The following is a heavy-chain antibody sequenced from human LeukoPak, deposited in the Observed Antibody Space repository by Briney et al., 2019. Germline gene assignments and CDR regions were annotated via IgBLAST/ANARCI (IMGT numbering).Heavy chain of an antibody. V-gene: IGHV3-23*01. D-gene: IGHD6-19*01. CDR2: ISGSGGST. J-gene: IGHJ4*02. CDR3: AKWPSGVAVAANY. Sequence: PGGALRLSCAASGFNLSNYSIGWVRQAPGEGLEGVSAISGSGGSTYYADSVKGRFTISRDNSKNTLYLQMNSLRAEDTAVYYCAKWPSGVAVAANYWGQGTLVTVSS. CDR1: GFNLSNYS.